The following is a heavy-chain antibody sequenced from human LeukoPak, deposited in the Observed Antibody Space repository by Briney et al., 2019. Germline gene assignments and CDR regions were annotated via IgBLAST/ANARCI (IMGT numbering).Heavy chain of an antibody. V-gene: IGHV4-59*08. Sequence: SETLSLTCTASGGSISSYYWSWIRQPPGKGLEWIGYIYYSGSTNYNPSLKSRVTISVDTSKNQFSLKLSSVTAADTAVYYCARLVAGASDYWGQGTLVTVSS. J-gene: IGHJ4*02. D-gene: IGHD6-19*01. CDR3: ARLVAGASDY. CDR1: GGSISSYY. CDR2: IYYSGST.